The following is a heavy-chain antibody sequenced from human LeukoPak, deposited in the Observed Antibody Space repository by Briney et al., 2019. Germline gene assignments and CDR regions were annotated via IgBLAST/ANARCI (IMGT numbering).Heavy chain of an antibody. CDR2: IKQDGSEK. J-gene: IGHJ3*02. D-gene: IGHD3-22*01. Sequence: PGGSLRLSCAASGFTFSSYWMSWVRQAPGKGLEWVANIKQDGSEKYYVDSVKGRFTISRDNAKNSLYLQMNSLRAEDTAVYYCARDEHYYDSRDAFDIWGQGTMVTVSS. CDR3: ARDEHYYDSRDAFDI. CDR1: GFTFSSYW. V-gene: IGHV3-7*01.